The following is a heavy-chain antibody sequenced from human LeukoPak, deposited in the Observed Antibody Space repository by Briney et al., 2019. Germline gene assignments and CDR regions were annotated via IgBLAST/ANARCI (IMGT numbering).Heavy chain of an antibody. Sequence: GGSLRLSCAASGLTVSSKDMSWVRQAPGKGLEWVSVIYSGGSTYYADSVKGRFTISRDNSKNTLYLQMNSLRAEDTAVYYCARSTVGATGSDFDYWGQGTLVTVSS. V-gene: IGHV3-53*01. CDR3: ARSTVGATGSDFDY. CDR1: GLTVSSKD. CDR2: IYSGGST. J-gene: IGHJ4*02. D-gene: IGHD1-26*01.